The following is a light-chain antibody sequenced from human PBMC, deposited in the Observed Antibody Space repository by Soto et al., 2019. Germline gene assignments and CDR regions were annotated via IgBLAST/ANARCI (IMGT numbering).Light chain of an antibody. CDR2: DVS. CDR1: SNDVGAYNY. Sequence: QSVLTQPASVSGSPGQSITVSCTGTSNDVGAYNYVSWYQQHPGTAPKLMIYDVSNRPSGVSNRFSGSKSGNTASLTISGFQAEDEADYYCTSYKSSSTYVFGTGTKVTAL. V-gene: IGLV2-14*03. CDR3: TSYKSSSTYV. J-gene: IGLJ1*01.